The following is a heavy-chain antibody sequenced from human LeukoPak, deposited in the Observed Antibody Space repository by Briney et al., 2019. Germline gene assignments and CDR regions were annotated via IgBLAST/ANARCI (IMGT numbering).Heavy chain of an antibody. J-gene: IGHJ4*02. V-gene: IGHV1-69*04. D-gene: IGHD3-22*01. CDR3: ASPEGEGYYYVGFDY. Sequence: GASVKVSCKASGGTFSSYAISWVRQAPGQGLEWMGRIIPILGIANYAQKFQGRVTITADKSTSTAYMELSSLRSEDTAVYYCASPEGEGYYYVGFDYWGQGTLVTVSS. CDR1: GGTFSSYA. CDR2: IIPILGIA.